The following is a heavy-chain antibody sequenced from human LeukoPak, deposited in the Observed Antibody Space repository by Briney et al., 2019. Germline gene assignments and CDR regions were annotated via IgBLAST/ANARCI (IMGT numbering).Heavy chain of an antibody. CDR1: GFTFSRAW. D-gene: IGHD3-10*01. CDR3: VTDLGTDFGSGSAFDY. J-gene: IGHJ4*02. CDR2: IRRKSDGETT. Sequence: PGGSLRLSCAASGFTFSRAWMSWVRQAPGKGLEWVGRIRRKSDGETTDYAVPVKDRFTISREDSKNTLYLQMKILKTEDTAVYYCVTDLGTDFGSGSAFDYWGQGTLVTVSS. V-gene: IGHV3-15*01.